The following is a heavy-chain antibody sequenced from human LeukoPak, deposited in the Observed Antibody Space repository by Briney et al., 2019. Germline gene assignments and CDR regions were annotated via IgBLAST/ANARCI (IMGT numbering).Heavy chain of an antibody. J-gene: IGHJ4*02. D-gene: IGHD3-22*01. CDR2: ISSSSSYI. CDR3: ARDYYYDSSGYYYEHYFDY. Sequence: GGSLRLSCAASGFTFSSYSMNWVRQAPGKGLEWVSSISSSSSYIYYADSVKGRFTISRDNAKNSLYLQMNSLRAEDTAVYYCARDYYYDSSGYYYEHYFDYWGQGTLVTVSS. V-gene: IGHV3-21*01. CDR1: GFTFSSYS.